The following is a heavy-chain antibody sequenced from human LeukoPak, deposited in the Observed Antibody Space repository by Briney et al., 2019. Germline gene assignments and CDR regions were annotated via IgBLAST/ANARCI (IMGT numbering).Heavy chain of an antibody. CDR3: ARGEAYSSGQGVFGY. Sequence: GGSLRLSCAASGFTFSDYYMNWVRQAPGKGLEWVSSISSSSSYIYYADSVKGRFTISRDNAKNSLYLQMNSLRAEDTAVYYCARGEAYSSGQGVFGYWGQGTLVTVSS. J-gene: IGHJ4*02. CDR1: GFTFSDYY. CDR2: ISSSSSYI. D-gene: IGHD6-25*01. V-gene: IGHV3-21*01.